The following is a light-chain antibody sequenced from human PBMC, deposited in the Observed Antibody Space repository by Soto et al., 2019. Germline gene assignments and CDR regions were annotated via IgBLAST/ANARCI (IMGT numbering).Light chain of an antibody. V-gene: IGLV2-14*01. CDR2: EVS. CDR1: KNDIGNYNS. CDR3: SSYTIAITLI. Sequence: QSALTQPASVSGSPGQSITISCTGTKNDIGNYNSVSWYQQHPGKAPKLLIFEVSNRPSGVSPRFSGSKSGNTASLTISGLQPEDEADYYCSSYTIAITLIFGGGTKLTVL. J-gene: IGLJ2*01.